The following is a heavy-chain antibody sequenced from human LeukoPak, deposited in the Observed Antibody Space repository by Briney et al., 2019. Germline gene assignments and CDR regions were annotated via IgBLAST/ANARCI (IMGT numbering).Heavy chain of an antibody. J-gene: IGHJ6*02. V-gene: IGHV3-21*01. D-gene: IGHD3-22*01. CDR2: ISSSSSYI. Sequence: GGSLRLSCAASGFTFSSYAMSWVRQAPGKGLEWVSSISSSSSYIYYADSVKGRFTISRDNAKNSLYLQMNSLRAEDTAVYYCARDSYDSSGYRGYYYYGMDVWGQGTTVTVSS. CDR3: ARDSYDSSGYRGYYYYGMDV. CDR1: GFTFSSYA.